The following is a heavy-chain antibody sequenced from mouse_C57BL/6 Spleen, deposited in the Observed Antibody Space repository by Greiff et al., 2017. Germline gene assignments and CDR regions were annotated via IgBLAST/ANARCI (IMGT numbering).Heavy chain of an antibody. CDR2: INPNYGTT. D-gene: IGHD1-1*01. J-gene: IGHJ4*01. Sequence: EVQLQQSGPELVKPGASVKISCKASGYSFTDYNMNWVKQSNGKSLEWIGVINPNYGTTSYNQKFKGKATLTVDQSSSTAYMQLDSLTSEDSAVYFCARSGGYGSSRYAMGYWSQGTSVTVSS. CDR3: ARSGGYGSSRYAMGY. CDR1: GYSFTDYN. V-gene: IGHV1-39*01.